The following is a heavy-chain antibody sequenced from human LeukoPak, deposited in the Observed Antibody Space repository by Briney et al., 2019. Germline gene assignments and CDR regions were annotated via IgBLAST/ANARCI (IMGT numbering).Heavy chain of an antibody. CDR2: ISGSAANT. CDR3: AKDTAILTGYYSFDY. CDR1: GFTFSSYA. Sequence: GGSLRLSCAASGFTFSSYAMSWVRQAPGKGLEWVSAISGSAANTHYAESVKGRFTISRDNSKSTLYLQMNSLRAEDTAVCYCAKDTAILTGYYSFDYWGQGILVTVSS. J-gene: IGHJ4*02. V-gene: IGHV3-23*01. D-gene: IGHD3-9*01.